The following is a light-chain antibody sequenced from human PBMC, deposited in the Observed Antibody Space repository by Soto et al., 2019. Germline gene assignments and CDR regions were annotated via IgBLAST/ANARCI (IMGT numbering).Light chain of an antibody. J-gene: IGLJ1*01. CDR2: DVT. CDR3: CSYAGRYTYV. Sequence: QSALTQPRSVSGSPGQSVTISCTGTSSDVGGYNYVSWYQHHPGKAPKLMIYDVTKRPSGVRDRFSASKSGNTASLTISGLQDEDQAAYYCCSYAGRYTYVFGTGTKVTV. V-gene: IGLV2-11*01. CDR1: SSDVGGYNY.